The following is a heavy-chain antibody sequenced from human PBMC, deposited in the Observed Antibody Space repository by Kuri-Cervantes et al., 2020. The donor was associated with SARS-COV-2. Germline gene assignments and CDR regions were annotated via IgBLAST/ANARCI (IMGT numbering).Heavy chain of an antibody. D-gene: IGHD2-21*01. CDR3: ARHMAGTFDY. V-gene: IGHV4-38-2*01. CDR1: GYSISSGYY. J-gene: IGHJ4*02. Sequence: SETLSLTCAVSGYSISSGYYWGWIRQPPGKGLEWIGSIYHSGSTYYNPSLKSRVTISVDTSKNQFSLKLSSVTAADTAVYYRARHMAGTFDYWGQGTRVTVSS. CDR2: IYHSGST.